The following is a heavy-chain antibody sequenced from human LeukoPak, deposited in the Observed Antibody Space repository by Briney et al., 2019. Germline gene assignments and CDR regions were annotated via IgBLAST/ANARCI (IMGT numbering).Heavy chain of an antibody. Sequence: GGSLRLSCAASGFTFSNYAMSWVRQAPGKGLEWVSAISGSGGSTFYPDSVKGRFTTSRDNSKNTLYLHMNSLRAEDTAMYYCAGQGAMTTRVDYFLHWGQGTLVTVSS. CDR2: ISGSGGST. D-gene: IGHD1-26*01. V-gene: IGHV3-23*01. J-gene: IGHJ1*01. CDR3: AGQGAMTTRVDYFLH. CDR1: GFTFSNYA.